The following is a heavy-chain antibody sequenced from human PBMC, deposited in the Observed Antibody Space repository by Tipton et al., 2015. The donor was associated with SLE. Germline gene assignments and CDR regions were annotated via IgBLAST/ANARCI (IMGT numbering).Heavy chain of an antibody. CDR3: ARPRMGCSSTSCYRGDFQH. Sequence: SLRLSCAASGFTFSSYSMNWVRQAPGKGLEWVSSISSSSSYIYYADSVKGRFTISRDNAKNSLYLQMNSLRAEDTAVYYCARPRMGCSSTSCYRGDFQHWGQGTLVTVSS. V-gene: IGHV3-21*01. D-gene: IGHD2-2*02. CDR1: GFTFSSYS. CDR2: ISSSSSYI. J-gene: IGHJ1*01.